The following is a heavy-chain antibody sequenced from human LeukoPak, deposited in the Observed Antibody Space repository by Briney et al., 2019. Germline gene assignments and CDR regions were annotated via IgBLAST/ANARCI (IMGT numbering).Heavy chain of an antibody. CDR1: GYTFTGYY. D-gene: IGHD7-27*01. CDR3: ALTWGYYAFDI. Sequence: ASVKVSCKASGYTFTGYYMHWVRQAPGQGLEWMGRINPNSGDTNYAQSFQGRVTMTRDTSISTTYMELSRLRSDDTAVYYCALTWGYYAFDIWGQGTMVTVSS. V-gene: IGHV1-2*06. J-gene: IGHJ3*02. CDR2: INPNSGDT.